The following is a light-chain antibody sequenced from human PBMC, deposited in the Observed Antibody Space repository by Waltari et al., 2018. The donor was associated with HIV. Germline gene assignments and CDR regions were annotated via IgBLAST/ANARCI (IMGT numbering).Light chain of an antibody. CDR2: AAS. CDR1: HSISSS. CDR3: QQSFSTPLT. J-gene: IGKJ4*01. V-gene: IGKV1-39*01. Sequence: DIQMPQSPSSLSASVGDRVTITCRASHSISSSLNWYQQNPGKAPKLLIYAASTLQSGVPSRFSGSGSGTDFTLTISSLQPEDFATYYCQQSFSTPLTFGGGTKVEIK.